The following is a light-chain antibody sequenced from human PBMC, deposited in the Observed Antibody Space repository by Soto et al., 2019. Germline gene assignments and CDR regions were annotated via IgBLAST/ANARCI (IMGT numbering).Light chain of an antibody. V-gene: IGKV4-1*01. CDR3: QQSSSTPFT. J-gene: IGKJ3*01. CDR1: QSVLYSSNNKNY. CDR2: WAS. Sequence: DIVMTQSPDSLAVSLGERATINCKSSQSVLYSSNNKNYLAWYQQKPGQPPKLLIYWASTRESGVPDRFSGSGSGTDFTLKISSLQAEDVAVYYCQQSSSTPFTFGPGTKVDIK.